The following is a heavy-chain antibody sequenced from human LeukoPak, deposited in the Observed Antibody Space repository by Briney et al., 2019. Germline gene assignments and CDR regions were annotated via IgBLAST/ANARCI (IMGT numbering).Heavy chain of an antibody. CDR2: ISYDGSNK. V-gene: IGHV3-30*04. CDR1: GFTFSSYA. CDR3: ARDRYDGNSLCGEY. J-gene: IGHJ4*02. D-gene: IGHD4-23*01. Sequence: GGPLRLSCAASGFTFSSYAMHWVRQAPGKGLEWVAVISYDGSNKYYADSVKGRFTISRDNSKNTLYLQMNSLRAEDTAVYYCARDRYDGNSLCGEYWGQGTLVTVSS.